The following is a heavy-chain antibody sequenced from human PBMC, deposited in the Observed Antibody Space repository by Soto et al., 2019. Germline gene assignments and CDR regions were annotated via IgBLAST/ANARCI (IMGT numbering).Heavy chain of an antibody. J-gene: IGHJ6*03. Sequence: QVQLVQSGAEVKKPGASVKVSCKSSGYTCTSYAMHWVRQAPGQRLERMGWINAGNGNTKYSQKCQGRVTINRDTSESTDYMELSSLRSEDTSVYYCAREVYSSSSSRADYYYYMDFWCKEATVTVSS. CDR3: AREVYSSSSSRADYYYYMDF. D-gene: IGHD6-6*01. CDR1: GYTCTSYA. CDR2: INAGNGNT. V-gene: IGHV1-3*01.